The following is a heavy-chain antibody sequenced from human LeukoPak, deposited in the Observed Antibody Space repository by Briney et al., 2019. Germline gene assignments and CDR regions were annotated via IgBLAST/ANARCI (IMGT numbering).Heavy chain of an antibody. D-gene: IGHD5-24*01. Sequence: ASVMVSCKASGYTFTSYYMHWVRQAPGQGLEWMGIINPSGGSTSYAQKFQGRVTMTRDTSTSTVYMELSSLRSEDTAVYYCARAVGGGDGYNPFDYWGQGTLVTVSS. CDR1: GYTFTSYY. CDR3: ARAVGGGDGYNPFDY. V-gene: IGHV1-46*01. J-gene: IGHJ4*02. CDR2: INPSGGST.